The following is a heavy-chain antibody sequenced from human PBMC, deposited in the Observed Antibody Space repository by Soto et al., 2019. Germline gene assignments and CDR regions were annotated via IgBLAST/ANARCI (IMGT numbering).Heavy chain of an antibody. CDR3: AMDGYSYGIFPEVGDY. J-gene: IGHJ4*01. V-gene: IGHV1-18*01. D-gene: IGHD5-18*01. CDR1: GYTFTSYG. Sequence: QVQLVQSGADVKKPGASVKVSCKASGYTFTSYGISWVRQAPGQGLEWMGWISAYNGNTNYAQKLQGRVTMTTDTSTSTAYMELRSLRSDDTAVYYCAMDGYSYGIFPEVGDYWGQGTLVTVSS. CDR2: ISAYNGNT.